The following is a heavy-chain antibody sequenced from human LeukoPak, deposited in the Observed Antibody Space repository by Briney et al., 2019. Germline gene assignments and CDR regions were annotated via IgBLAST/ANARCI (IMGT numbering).Heavy chain of an antibody. CDR3: AKSWYGGKGY. CDR1: GFTFSSYS. Sequence: PGGSLRLSCAASGFTFSSYSMNWVRQAPGKGLEWVSYISSSSSTIYYADSVKGRFTISRDNAKNSLYLQMNSLRAEDTAVYYCAKSWYGGKGYWGQGTLVTVSS. V-gene: IGHV3-48*01. J-gene: IGHJ4*02. D-gene: IGHD4-23*01. CDR2: ISSSSSTI.